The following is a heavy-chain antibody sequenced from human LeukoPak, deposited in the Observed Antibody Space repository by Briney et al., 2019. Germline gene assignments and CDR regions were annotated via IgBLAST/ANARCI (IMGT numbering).Heavy chain of an antibody. Sequence: SETLSLTCAVYGGSFSGYYWSWIRQPPGKGLEWIGEINHSGSTYYNPSLKSRVTISVDTSKNQFSLKLSSVTAADTAVYYCARDPRRGSVYWGQGTLVTVSS. CDR3: ARDPRRGSVY. CDR2: INHSGST. CDR1: GGSFSGYY. V-gene: IGHV4-34*01. J-gene: IGHJ4*02. D-gene: IGHD3-10*01.